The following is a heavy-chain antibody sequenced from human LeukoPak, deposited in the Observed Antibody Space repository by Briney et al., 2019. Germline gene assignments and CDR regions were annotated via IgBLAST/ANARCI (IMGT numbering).Heavy chain of an antibody. V-gene: IGHV3-53*01. J-gene: IGHJ2*01. CDR2: IYSGGST. CDR3: ARESTNWYFDL. Sequence: PGGSLRLSCAASGFTVSSNYMSWVRQAPGKGLEWVSVIYSGGSTYYADSVKGRFTISRDNSKNTLYLQMNSLRAEDTAVYYCARESTNWYFDLWGRGTLVTVSS. CDR1: GFTVSSNY.